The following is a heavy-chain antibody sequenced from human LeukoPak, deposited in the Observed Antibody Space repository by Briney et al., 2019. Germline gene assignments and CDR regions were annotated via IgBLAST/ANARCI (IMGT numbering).Heavy chain of an antibody. CDR2: ISAYNGNT. Sequence: ASVKVSCKASGYTFTSYGISWVRQAPGQGLEWMGWISAYNGNTNYAQKLQGRVTMTTDTSTSTAYMELRTLRSDDTAVYYCARGYYDSSPGPFDYWSQGTLVTVSS. V-gene: IGHV1-18*01. CDR3: ARGYYDSSPGPFDY. D-gene: IGHD3-22*01. CDR1: GYTFTSYG. J-gene: IGHJ4*02.